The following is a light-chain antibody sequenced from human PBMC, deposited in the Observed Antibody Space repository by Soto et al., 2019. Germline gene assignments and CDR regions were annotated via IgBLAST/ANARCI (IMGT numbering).Light chain of an antibody. CDR2: DNN. J-gene: IGLJ1*01. V-gene: IGLV1-51*01. CDR1: SSNIGNNY. Sequence: QSVLTQPPSVSAAPGQKGTISCSGSSSNIGNNYVSWYQQLPGTAPKLLIYDNNKRPSGMPDRFSGSKSGTSATLGITGLQTGAEADYYCGTWDSTLSALYVFGTGTKVTVL. CDR3: GTWDSTLSALYV.